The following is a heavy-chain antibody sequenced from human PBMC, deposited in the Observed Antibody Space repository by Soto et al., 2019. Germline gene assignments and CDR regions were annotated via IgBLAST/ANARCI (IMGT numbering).Heavy chain of an antibody. V-gene: IGHV1-18*04. J-gene: IGHJ4*02. CDR2: ITADNGNT. Sequence: EASVKVSCKAYGYSFTSYGITWVRQAPGQGLEWLGWITADNGNTNYAQKFQGRATMTTATSTNTAFMELRSLTSDDTAVYYCARVILEWLPTSGFNYWGQGSLVTVSS. D-gene: IGHD3-3*01. CDR1: GYSFTSYG. CDR3: ARVILEWLPTSGFNY.